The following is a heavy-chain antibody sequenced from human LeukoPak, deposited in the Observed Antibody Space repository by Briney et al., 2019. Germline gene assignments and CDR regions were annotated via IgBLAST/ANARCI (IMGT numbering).Heavy chain of an antibody. Sequence: GGSLRLSCAASGFTFSSYWMHWVRQAPGKGLVWVSRISSDRSSTSYADSVKGRFTISRDNAKNTLYLQMNSLRAEDTAVYYCARDRLTYCSGGSCYSGKDYWGQGTLVTVSS. V-gene: IGHV3-74*01. J-gene: IGHJ4*02. D-gene: IGHD2-15*01. CDR1: GFTFSSYW. CDR3: ARDRLTYCSGGSCYSGKDY. CDR2: ISSDRSST.